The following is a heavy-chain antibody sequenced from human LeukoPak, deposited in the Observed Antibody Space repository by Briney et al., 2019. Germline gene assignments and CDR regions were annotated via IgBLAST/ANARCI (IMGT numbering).Heavy chain of an antibody. V-gene: IGHV4-34*01. CDR2: IKQSGST. D-gene: IGHD3-10*01. CDR3: ARGQYYGSGSYFHYYYGMDV. J-gene: IGHJ6*02. Sequence: SETLSLTCAVYGGSFSGYYWSWIRQPPGEGPEWIGEIKQSGSTNYNPSLKSRVTISVDTSKNQFSLKLSSVTAADAAVYYCARGQYYGSGSYFHYYYGMDVWGQGTTVTVSS. CDR1: GGSFSGYY.